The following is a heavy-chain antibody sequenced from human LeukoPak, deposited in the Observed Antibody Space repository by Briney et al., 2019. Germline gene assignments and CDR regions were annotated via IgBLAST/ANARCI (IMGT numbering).Heavy chain of an antibody. J-gene: IGHJ4*02. D-gene: IGHD2-2*01. V-gene: IGHV6-1*01. CDR2: TYYRSKWYN. CDR3: ARAKTRFQIPRGIVVVPAATDFDY. Sequence: SQTLSLTCAISGDSVSSNSAAWNWIRQSPSRGLEWLGRTYYRSKWYNDYAVSVKSRITINPDTSKNQFSLQLNSVTPEDTAVYYCARAKTRFQIPRGIVVVPAATDFDYWGQGTLVTVSS. CDR1: GDSVSSNSAA.